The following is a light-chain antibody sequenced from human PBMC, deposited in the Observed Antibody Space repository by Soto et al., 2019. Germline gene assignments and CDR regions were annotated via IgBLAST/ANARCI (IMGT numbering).Light chain of an antibody. CDR2: GAS. CDR3: QQYGSSPQT. Sequence: EIVLTQSPGTLSLSPGERATLSCMASQSVSSSYLAWYQQKPGQAPRLLIYGASSRATGIPDRFSGSGSGTDFTLTSSRLEPEDFAVYYCQQYGSSPQTFGQGTRLEIK. V-gene: IGKV3-20*01. J-gene: IGKJ5*01. CDR1: QSVSSSY.